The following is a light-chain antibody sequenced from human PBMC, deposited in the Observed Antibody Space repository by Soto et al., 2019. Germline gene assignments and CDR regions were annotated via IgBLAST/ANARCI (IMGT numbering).Light chain of an antibody. V-gene: IGKV3-20*01. CDR1: QSVSSSY. J-gene: IGKJ1*01. CDR2: GAS. CDR3: HQYGSSPQT. Sequence: EIVLTQSPGTVSLSPGERATLSCRASQSVSSSYLAWYQQKPGQAPRLLIYGASSRATGIPDRFTGSGSGTDFTLTISRLEPEDFAVFYCHQYGSSPQTFGQGTKVDIK.